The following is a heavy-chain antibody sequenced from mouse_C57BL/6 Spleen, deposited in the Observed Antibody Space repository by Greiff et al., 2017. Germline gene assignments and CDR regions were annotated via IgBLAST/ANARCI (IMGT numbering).Heavy chain of an antibody. CDR3: AIYSNYGGYHFDY. J-gene: IGHJ2*01. CDR2: INPNNGGT. Sequence: VQLQQSGPELVKPGASVKISCKASGYTFTDYYMNWVKQSHGKSLAWIGDINPNNGGTSYNQKFKGKATLTVDKSASTAYMELRSLTSEDSAVYYCAIYSNYGGYHFDYWGQGTTLTVSS. D-gene: IGHD2-5*01. CDR1: GYTFTDYY. V-gene: IGHV1-26*01.